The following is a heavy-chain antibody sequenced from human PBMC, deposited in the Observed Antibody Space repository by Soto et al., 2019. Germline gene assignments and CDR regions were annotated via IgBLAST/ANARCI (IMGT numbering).Heavy chain of an antibody. CDR2: IKSKAYGGTT. D-gene: IGHD3-3*01. V-gene: IGHV3-49*03. CDR3: IRVGFITIFGVVIIDYYYMDV. Sequence: GGSLRLSCTASGFTFGDYAMSWFRQAPGKGLEWEGFIKSKAYGGTTEYAASVKGRFTFSRVVSKSIAYLQMNSLKTEDTAVYYFIRVGFITIFGVVIIDYYYMDVWGKGTTVTVSS. J-gene: IGHJ6*03. CDR1: GFTFGDYA.